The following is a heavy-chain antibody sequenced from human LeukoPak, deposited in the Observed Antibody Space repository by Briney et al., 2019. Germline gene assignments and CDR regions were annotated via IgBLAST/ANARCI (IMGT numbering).Heavy chain of an antibody. Sequence: ASVKVSCKASGYTFTSYGISWVRQAPGQGLEWIGWISAYNGNTNYAQKLQGRVTMTTDTSTSTAYMELRSLRSDDTAVYYCARDGSITIFGVVISYFDYWGQGTLVTVSS. CDR2: ISAYNGNT. V-gene: IGHV1-18*01. D-gene: IGHD3-3*01. J-gene: IGHJ4*02. CDR1: GYTFTSYG. CDR3: ARDGSITIFGVVISYFDY.